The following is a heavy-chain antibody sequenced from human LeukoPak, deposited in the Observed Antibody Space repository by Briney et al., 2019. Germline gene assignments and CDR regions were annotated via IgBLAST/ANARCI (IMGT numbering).Heavy chain of an antibody. D-gene: IGHD3-10*01. CDR1: GGSFSGYY. CDR3: ARGRSLLWFGKLFDY. V-gene: IGHV4-34*01. Sequence: PSETLSLTCAVYGGSFSGYYWSWIRQPPGKGLEWIGEINHSGSTNYNPSLKSRVTISVDTSKNQFPLKLSSVTAADTAVYYCARGRSLLWFGKLFDYWGQGTLVTVSS. CDR2: INHSGST. J-gene: IGHJ4*02.